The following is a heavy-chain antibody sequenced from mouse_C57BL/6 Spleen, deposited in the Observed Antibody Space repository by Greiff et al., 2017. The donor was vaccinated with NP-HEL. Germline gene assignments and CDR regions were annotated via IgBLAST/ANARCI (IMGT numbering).Heavy chain of an antibody. V-gene: IGHV14-2*01. Sequence: DVQLQESGAELVKPGASVKLSCTASGFNIKDYYMHWVKQRTEQGLEWIGRIDPEDGETKYAPKFQGKATITADPSSNTAYLQLSSLTSEDTAVYYCARDYYGSSYGYAMDYWGQGTSVTVSS. D-gene: IGHD1-1*01. CDR2: IDPEDGET. CDR1: GFNIKDYY. CDR3: ARDYYGSSYGYAMDY. J-gene: IGHJ4*01.